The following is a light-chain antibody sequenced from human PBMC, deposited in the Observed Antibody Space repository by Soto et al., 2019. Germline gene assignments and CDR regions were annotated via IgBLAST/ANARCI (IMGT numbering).Light chain of an antibody. CDR1: QTIINW. V-gene: IGKV1-5*03. CDR3: QQNNRYPWT. CDR2: KAS. J-gene: IGKJ1*01. Sequence: DIQMIQSASTLSASVGDRVTITCRASQTIINWLAWYQHKPGKAPKLLIYKASNLETGVPSRFSGSGSGTEFTLTISSLRPDDFATYYCQQNNRYPWTFGQGTKVEIK.